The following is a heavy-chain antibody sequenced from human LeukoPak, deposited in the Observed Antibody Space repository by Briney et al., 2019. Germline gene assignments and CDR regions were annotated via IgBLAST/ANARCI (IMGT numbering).Heavy chain of an antibody. CDR2: IRSKANSYAT. CDR1: GFTFSGSA. CDR3: WYSSSWDFDY. Sequence: GGSLGLSCAASGFTFSGSAMHWVRQASGKGLEWVGRIRSKANSYATAYAASVKGRFTISRDDSKNTAYLQMNSLKTEDTAVYYCWYSSSWDFDYWGQGTLVTVSS. J-gene: IGHJ4*02. V-gene: IGHV3-73*01. D-gene: IGHD6-13*01.